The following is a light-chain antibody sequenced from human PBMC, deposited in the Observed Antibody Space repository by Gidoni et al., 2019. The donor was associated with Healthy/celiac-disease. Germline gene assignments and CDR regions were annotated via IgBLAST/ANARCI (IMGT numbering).Light chain of an antibody. V-gene: IGKV1-39*01. J-gene: IGKJ5*01. CDR2: AAS. CDR3: QQSYSTPSNT. CDR1: QSISSY. Sequence: IMLTQYPSSLSASVGDRVTITGRASQSISSYLNWYQQKPGKAPKLLIYAASSLQSGVPSRFSGSGSGTDFTLTISSLQPEDFATYYCQQSYSTPSNTFGQGTRLEIK.